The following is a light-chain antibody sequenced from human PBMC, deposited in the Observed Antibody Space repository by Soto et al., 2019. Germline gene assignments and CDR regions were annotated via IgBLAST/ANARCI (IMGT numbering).Light chain of an antibody. CDR2: SAS. J-gene: IGKJ3*01. CDR3: QKYNGVPLS. Sequence: DFQVPQFPSSLSASVGDRITITCRASQAIGNYLDWYQQKPGKVPKLLIYSASTLQSGVPSRFSGSRSGTDFILTVSSLQPEDVATYYCQKYNGVPLSFGPGTKVEIK. CDR1: QAIGNY. V-gene: IGKV1-27*01.